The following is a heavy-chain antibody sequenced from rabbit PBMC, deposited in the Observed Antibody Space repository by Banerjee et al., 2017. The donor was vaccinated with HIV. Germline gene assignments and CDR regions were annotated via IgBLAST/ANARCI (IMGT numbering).Heavy chain of an antibody. J-gene: IGHJ4*01. CDR1: AFSFSNKYV. CDR2: IDPVFGST. Sequence: QEQLEESGGDLVKPEGSLTLTCTASAFSFSNKYVMCWVRQAPGKGLEWIGYIDPVFGSTYYATWVNGRFTISRSTSLNTVDLKMTSLTAADTATYFCARDGYAGHGYPNLWGQGTLVTVS. D-gene: IGHD6-1*01. CDR3: ARDGYAGHGYPNL. V-gene: IGHV1S43*01.